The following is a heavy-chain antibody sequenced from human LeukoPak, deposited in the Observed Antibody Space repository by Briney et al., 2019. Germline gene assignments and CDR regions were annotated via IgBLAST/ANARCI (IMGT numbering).Heavy chain of an antibody. J-gene: IGHJ4*02. CDR3: ARPYSSGWYGIDY. Sequence: SETLSLTCTVSGGSTSSSSYYWGWIRQPPGKGLEWIGSIYYSGSTYYNPSLKSRVTISVDTSKNQFSLKLSPVTAADTAVYYCARPYSSGWYGIDYWGQGTLVTVSS. CDR1: GGSTSSSSYY. CDR2: IYYSGST. V-gene: IGHV4-39*01. D-gene: IGHD6-19*01.